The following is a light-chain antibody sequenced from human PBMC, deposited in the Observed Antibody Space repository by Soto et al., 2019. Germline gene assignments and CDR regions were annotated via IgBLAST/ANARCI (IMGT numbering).Light chain of an antibody. CDR2: AAS. Sequence: DIQRTQSPSSLSASVGDRVTITCRASQAIGNDLGWYQQRPGKAPNRLIYAASRLQSGVSSRFSGSGSGAEFTLTISSLQPEDFATYYCLQHNSYPRAFGAGTRVEIK. CDR1: QAIGND. V-gene: IGKV1-17*01. CDR3: LQHNSYPRA. J-gene: IGKJ4*01.